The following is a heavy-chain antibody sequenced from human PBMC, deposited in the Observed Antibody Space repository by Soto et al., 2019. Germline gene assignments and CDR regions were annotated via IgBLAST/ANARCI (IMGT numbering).Heavy chain of an antibody. J-gene: IGHJ5*02. V-gene: IGHV3-66*01. CDR1: VFTVSSNY. CDR2: IYSGGTT. Sequence: GGSLRLSCAASVFTVSSNYMSWVRQAPGKGLEWVSVIYSGGTTYYADSVKGRFTISRDNSKNTLYLQMNSLRAEDTAVYYCARNGDSSDYRGWFDPWGQGTLVTVSS. D-gene: IGHD3-22*01. CDR3: ARNGDSSDYRGWFDP.